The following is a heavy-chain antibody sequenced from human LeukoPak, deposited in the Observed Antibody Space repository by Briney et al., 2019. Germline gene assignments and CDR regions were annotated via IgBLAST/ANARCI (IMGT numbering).Heavy chain of an antibody. CDR1: GYTFTSYG. CDR2: ISAYNGNT. D-gene: IGHD2-15*01. V-gene: IGHV1-18*01. Sequence: ASVKVSCKASGYTFTSYGISWVRQAPGQGLEWMGWISAYNGNTKYAQKVQDRATMTTDTSTSTAYMELRSLRSDDTAVYYCARRYCSGCSCYSDGYYGMDVWGQGTTVTVSS. CDR3: ARRYCSGCSCYSDGYYGMDV. J-gene: IGHJ6*02.